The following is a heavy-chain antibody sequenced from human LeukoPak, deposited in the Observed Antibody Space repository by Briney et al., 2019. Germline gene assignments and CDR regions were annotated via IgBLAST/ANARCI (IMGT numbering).Heavy chain of an antibody. J-gene: IGHJ4*01. V-gene: IGHV3-30*04. CDR3: ARDGGYTGGWTYGAGDY. CDR2: MSNDGNEK. D-gene: IGHD2-8*02. Sequence: GGSLRLSCAASGFTFSAYVMHWVRHAPGKGLECVAVMSNDGNEKYYADSVKGRFSISRDNSRNTLYLQMSSLRTEDTAVYYCARDGGYTGGWTYGAGDYWGQGNLVTVSS. CDR1: GFTFSAYV.